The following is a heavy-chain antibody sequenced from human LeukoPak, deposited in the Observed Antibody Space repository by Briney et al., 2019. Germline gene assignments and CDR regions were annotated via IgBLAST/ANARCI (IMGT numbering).Heavy chain of an antibody. J-gene: IGHJ4*02. CDR2: VSKTGNT. V-gene: IGHV4-59*08. Sequence: SETLSLTCSVSGGSLTTHYWAWIRQPSGKGLEWIGFVSKTGNTNYNPSLKSRVTISEDTSKNTFSLRLTSLTAADTAVYFCARRGAPSKFYYFDSWGQGTPVTVSA. CDR3: ARRGAPSKFYYFDS. CDR1: GGSLTTHY. D-gene: IGHD1-26*01.